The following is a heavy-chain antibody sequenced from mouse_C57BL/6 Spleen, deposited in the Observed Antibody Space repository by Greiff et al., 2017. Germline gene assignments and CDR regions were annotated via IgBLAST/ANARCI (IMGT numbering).Heavy chain of an antibody. J-gene: IGHJ1*03. Sequence: EVMLVESGGGLVQPGGSLKLSCAASGFTFSDYGMAWVRQAPRKGPEWVAFISNLAYSIYDADTVTGRFTISRENAKNTLYLEMSSLRSEDTAMYYCARQGAESSSYGYFDVWGTGTTVTVSS. CDR3: ARQGAESSSYGYFDV. V-gene: IGHV5-15*04. CDR1: GFTFSDYG. D-gene: IGHD1-1*01. CDR2: ISNLAYSI.